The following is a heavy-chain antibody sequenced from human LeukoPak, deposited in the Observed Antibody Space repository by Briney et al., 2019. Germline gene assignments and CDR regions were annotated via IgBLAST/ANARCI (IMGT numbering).Heavy chain of an antibody. CDR3: ARGRIAASWFDP. V-gene: IGHV4-34*01. D-gene: IGHD6-25*01. Sequence: SETLSLTCAGYGGPFSGYYWSWIRQPPGKGLEWIGEINHSGSTNYNPSLKSRVTVSLDTSKNQFSLKLSSVTAADTAVYYCARGRIAASWFDPWGQGTLVTVSS. CDR1: GGPFSGYY. J-gene: IGHJ5*02. CDR2: INHSGST.